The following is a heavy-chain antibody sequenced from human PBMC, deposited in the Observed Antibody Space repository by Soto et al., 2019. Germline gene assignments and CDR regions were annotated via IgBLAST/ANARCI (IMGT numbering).Heavy chain of an antibody. D-gene: IGHD6-19*01. CDR3: ATGGGWLDLQY. V-gene: IGHV3-7*05. Sequence: GGSLRLSCAASGFTFSGYWMSWVRQAPGKGLEWVANIRPDGSGKTYLDSVKGRFTISRDNTKNALYLQMDSLRAEDTAVYYCATGGGWLDLQYWGQGTLVTVSS. J-gene: IGHJ4*02. CDR1: GFTFSGYW. CDR2: IRPDGSGK.